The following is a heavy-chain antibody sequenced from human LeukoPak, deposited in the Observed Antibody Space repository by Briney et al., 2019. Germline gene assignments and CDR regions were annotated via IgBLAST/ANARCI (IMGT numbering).Heavy chain of an antibody. CDR1: GGSFSDYY. CDR2: INHSGTP. V-gene: IGHV4-34*01. D-gene: IGHD2-2*01. J-gene: IGHJ4*02. CDR3: ARTTTPSSTSCPGQ. Sequence: PSETLSLTCAVYGGSFSDYYWSWIRQPPGKGLEWIGEINHSGTPNYNPSLKSRVTISVDTSKNQFSLKLSSVTAADTAVYYCARTTTPSSTSCPGQWGQGTLVTVSS.